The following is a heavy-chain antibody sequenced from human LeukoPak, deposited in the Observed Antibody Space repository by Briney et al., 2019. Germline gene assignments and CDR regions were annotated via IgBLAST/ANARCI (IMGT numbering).Heavy chain of an antibody. CDR2: ISAYIGKT. D-gene: IGHD3-9*01. CDR1: GNTFTSYY. V-gene: IGHV1-18*04. Sequence: ASVKVSCKASGNTFTSYYIRWVRQAPGQGLEWVGWISAYIGKTNYTQKLQGRVTMTTGTSTSTAYLELRSLRSDDTAVYYCARLGEGEYYDILTGYRPTQDIDYWGQGTLVTVSS. CDR3: ARLGEGEYYDILTGYRPTQDIDY. J-gene: IGHJ4*02.